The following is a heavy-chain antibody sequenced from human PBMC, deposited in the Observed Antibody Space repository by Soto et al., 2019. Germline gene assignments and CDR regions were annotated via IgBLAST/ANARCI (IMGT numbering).Heavy chain of an antibody. D-gene: IGHD1-1*01. V-gene: IGHV3-30*03. CDR3: ARDLGAWKFDY. Sequence: GGSVRLSCAASGFTFSSYGMHWVRQAPGKGLEWVAVISYDGSNQHYADSVKGRFTISRDNSENTLYLHMNSLRGEDTAMYFCARDLGAWKFDYWGQGTLVTVSS. J-gene: IGHJ4*02. CDR1: GFTFSSYG. CDR2: ISYDGSNQ.